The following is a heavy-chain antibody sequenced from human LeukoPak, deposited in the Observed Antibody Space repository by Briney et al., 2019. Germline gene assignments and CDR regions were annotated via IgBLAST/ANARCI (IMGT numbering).Heavy chain of an antibody. V-gene: IGHV4-59*01. D-gene: IGHD1-1*01. CDR2: IYYSGTT. CDR1: GGSISGYY. Sequence: SETLSLXCTVSGGSISGYYWGWIRLPPGKGLEWIGYIYYSGTTNYNPSLNSRVTISVDTSKNQFSLKLRSVTAADTAVYYCAKVGTGTIDYWGQGTLVTVSS. J-gene: IGHJ4*02. CDR3: AKVGTGTIDY.